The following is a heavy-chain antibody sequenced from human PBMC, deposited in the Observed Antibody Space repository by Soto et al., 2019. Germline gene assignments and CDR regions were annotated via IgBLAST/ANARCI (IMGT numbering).Heavy chain of an antibody. D-gene: IGHD1-26*01. CDR3: ARAYLGRLPRRADYYYALDV. CDR1: GFTFSTYA. Sequence: GSLRLSCAASGFTFSTYAMSWVRQAPGKGLEWVSAISASGGTTYYADSVKGRFSISRENAKNSLYLQMNSLTTGDTAVYYCARAYLGRLPRRADYYYALDVWGQGTTVTVSS. J-gene: IGHJ6*02. CDR2: ISASGGTT. V-gene: IGHV3-23*01.